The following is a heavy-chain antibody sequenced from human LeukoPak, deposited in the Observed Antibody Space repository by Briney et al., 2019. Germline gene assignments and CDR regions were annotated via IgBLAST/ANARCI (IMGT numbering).Heavy chain of an antibody. CDR1: GITLSNYG. Sequence: AGSLRLSRPVTGITLSNYGMSWVRQAPAKGLEWVAGISDSGGRTNYADSVKGRLTIPRDNPKNTLYLQVSSLRAEDSAVYFCAKRGVVIRIILVGFHKEVYYFDSWGQGALVTVSS. CDR3: AKRGVVIRIILVGFHKEVYYFDS. CDR2: ISDSGGRT. D-gene: IGHD2-21*01. V-gene: IGHV3-23*01. J-gene: IGHJ4*02.